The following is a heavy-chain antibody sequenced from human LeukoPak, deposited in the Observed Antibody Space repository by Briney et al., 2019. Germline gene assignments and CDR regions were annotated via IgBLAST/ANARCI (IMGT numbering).Heavy chain of an antibody. V-gene: IGHV1-8*01. CDR3: ARGPRGYCSSTSCPTEY. Sequence: GASVKVSCKASGYTFTSYDINWVRQATGQGLEWMGWMNPNSGNTGYAQKFQGRVTMTRNTSISTAYMELSSLRSEDTAVYYCARGPRGYCSSTSCPTEYWGQGTLVTVSS. CDR1: GYTFTSYD. CDR2: MNPNSGNT. J-gene: IGHJ4*02. D-gene: IGHD2-2*01.